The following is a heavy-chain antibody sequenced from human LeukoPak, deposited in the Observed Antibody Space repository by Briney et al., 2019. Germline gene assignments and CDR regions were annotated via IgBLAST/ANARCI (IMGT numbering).Heavy chain of an antibody. V-gene: IGHV4-34*01. J-gene: IGHJ3*02. CDR2: INHSGST. Sequence: SETLSLTCGVYGGSFNNNYWSWIRQPPGKGLEWIGEINHSGSTNYNPSLKSRVTISVDKSKNQFSLKLSSVTAADTAVYYCARARYANAWYAFDIWGHGTMVTVSS. D-gene: IGHD2-2*01. CDR1: GGSFNNNY. CDR3: ARARYANAWYAFDI.